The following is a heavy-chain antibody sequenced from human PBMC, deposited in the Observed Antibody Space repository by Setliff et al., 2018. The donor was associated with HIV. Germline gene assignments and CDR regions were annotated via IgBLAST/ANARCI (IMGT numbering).Heavy chain of an antibody. D-gene: IGHD3-10*01. CDR2: IKQDGSEK. V-gene: IGHV3-7*01. CDR1: RFTFSNYW. J-gene: IGHJ4*02. CDR3: ATDLLWFGERGFDY. Sequence: GGSLRLSCAASRFTFSNYWMSWVRQAPGKGLEWVANIKQDGSEKYYVDSVKGRFTISRDNAKNSLYLQMNSLRVEDTAVYYCATDLLWFGERGFDYWGQGSLVTVSS.